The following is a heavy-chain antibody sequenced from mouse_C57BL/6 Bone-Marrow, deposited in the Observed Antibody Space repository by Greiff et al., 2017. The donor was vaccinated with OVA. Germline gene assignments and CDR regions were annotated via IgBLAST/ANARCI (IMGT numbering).Heavy chain of an antibody. V-gene: IGHV2-2*01. CDR3: ASGYDGDLCWYFDV. J-gene: IGHJ1*03. CDR1: GFSLTSYG. Sequence: QVQLQQSGPGLVQPSQSLSITCTVSGFSLTSYGVHWVRQSPGKGLEWLGVIWSGGSTDYNAAFISRLSISKDNSKSQVFFKMNSLQSDNTAIYYCASGYDGDLCWYFDVWGTGTTVTVAS. CDR2: IWSGGST. D-gene: IGHD2-3*01.